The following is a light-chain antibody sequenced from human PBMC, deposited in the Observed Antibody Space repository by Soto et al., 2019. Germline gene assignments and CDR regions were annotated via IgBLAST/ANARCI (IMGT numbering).Light chain of an antibody. CDR1: QSVSSD. V-gene: IGKV3-11*01. Sequence: EIVLTQSPATLSLSPGERATLSCRASQSVSSDLAWYQQKPGQAPRLLIYDASNRATGIPARFSGSGSGTEFTLTISSLEPEDFAVYYCQQRSTLPLDTFCPGTKLEIK. J-gene: IGKJ2*01. CDR3: QQRSTLPLDT. CDR2: DAS.